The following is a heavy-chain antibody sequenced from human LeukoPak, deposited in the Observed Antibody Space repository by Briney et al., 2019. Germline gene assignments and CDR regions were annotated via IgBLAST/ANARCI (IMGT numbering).Heavy chain of an antibody. Sequence: GGSLRLSCAASGFTFSSYGMHWVRQAPGKGLEWVTVISYDGSNEYYADSVKGRFTISRDNSKNTLYLQMNSLRVEDTAVYYCAKDKGGRHDYNYANFDYWGQGTLVTVSS. J-gene: IGHJ4*02. D-gene: IGHD5-24*01. CDR1: GFTFSSYG. CDR3: AKDKGGRHDYNYANFDY. CDR2: ISYDGSNE. V-gene: IGHV3-30*18.